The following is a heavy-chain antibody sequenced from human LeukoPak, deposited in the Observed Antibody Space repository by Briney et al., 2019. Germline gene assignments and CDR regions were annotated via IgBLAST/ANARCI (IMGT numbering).Heavy chain of an antibody. V-gene: IGHV3-66*01. CDR2: IYGGVNT. CDR1: GFTVSSNY. Sequence: GGSLRLSCAASGFTVSSNYMSWVRQAPGKGLEWVSVIYGGVNTVYADSVQGRFTISRDNSKNTLYLQMSSLRAEDTAVYYCAKVLDSSSSWYRTGYYYGMDVWGQGTTVTVSS. CDR3: AKVLDSSSSWYRTGYYYGMDV. J-gene: IGHJ6*02. D-gene: IGHD6-13*01.